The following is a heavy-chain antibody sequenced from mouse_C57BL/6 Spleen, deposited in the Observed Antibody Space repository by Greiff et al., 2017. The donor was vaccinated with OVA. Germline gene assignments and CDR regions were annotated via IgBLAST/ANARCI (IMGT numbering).Heavy chain of an antibody. J-gene: IGHJ1*03. CDR2: IYPGSGST. V-gene: IGHV1-55*01. CDR1: GYTFTSYW. CDR3: AIDYDGYWYFDV. Sequence: QVQLQQPGAELVKPGASVKMSCKASGYTFTSYWITWVKQRPGQGLEWIGDIYPGSGSTNYNEKFKSKATLTVDTSSSTAYMQLSSLTSEDSAVYYCAIDYDGYWYFDVWGTGTTVTVSS. D-gene: IGHD2-4*01.